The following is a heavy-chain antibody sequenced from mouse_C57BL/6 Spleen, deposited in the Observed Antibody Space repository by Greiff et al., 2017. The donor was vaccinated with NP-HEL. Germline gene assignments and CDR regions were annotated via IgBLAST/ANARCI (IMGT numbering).Heavy chain of an antibody. J-gene: IGHJ1*03. CDR1: GYTFTSYW. CDR2: IYPGSGST. D-gene: IGHD2-1*01. V-gene: IGHV1-55*01. Sequence: VQLQQPGAELVKPGASVKMSCKASGYTFTSYWITWVKQRPGQGLEWIGDIYPGSGSTNYTEKFKSKATLTVDTSSSTAYMQLSSLTSEDSAVYYCARRGYCNPWYFDVWGTGTTVTVSS. CDR3: ARRGYCNPWYFDV.